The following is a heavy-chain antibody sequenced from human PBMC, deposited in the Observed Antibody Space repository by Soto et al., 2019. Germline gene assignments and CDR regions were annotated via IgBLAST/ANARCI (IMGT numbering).Heavy chain of an antibody. CDR3: ARWPDGYYYYGMDV. CDR1: GYTFTSYD. V-gene: IGHV1-8*01. CDR2: MNPNSGNT. J-gene: IGHJ6*02. Sequence: QVQLVQSGAEVKKPGASVKVSCKASGYTFTSYDINWVRQATGQGLEWMGWMNPNSGNTGYAQKFQGRGTMTRNTSISTAYMELSSLRSEETAVYYCARWPDGYYYYGMDVWGQGTTVTVSS.